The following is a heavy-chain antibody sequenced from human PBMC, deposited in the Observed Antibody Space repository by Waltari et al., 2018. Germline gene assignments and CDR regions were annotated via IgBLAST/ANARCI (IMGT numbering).Heavy chain of an antibody. D-gene: IGHD6-19*01. CDR1: GFTFSSYW. CDR3: ARGYRSGSLGVYFDY. J-gene: IGHJ4*02. V-gene: IGHV3-7*01. Sequence: EVQLVESGGGLVQPGGSLRLSCAASGFTFSSYWMSWVRQAPGKGLEWVANIKQDGIEKYYVDSVKGRFTISRDNAKNSLYLQMNSLRADDTAVYYCARGYRSGSLGVYFDYWGQGTLITVSS. CDR2: IKQDGIEK.